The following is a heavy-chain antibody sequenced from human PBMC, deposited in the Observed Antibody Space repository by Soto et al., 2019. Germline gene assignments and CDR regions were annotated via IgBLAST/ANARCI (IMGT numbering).Heavy chain of an antibody. CDR2: MHPKSGKT. V-gene: IGHV1-8*01. CDR1: GDTLSNYD. Sequence: QEQLVQSGAEVKRPGTSVKVSGRTSGDTLSNYDIHWVRQATGQGLEWMGWMHPKSGKTGYAQKFRGGVPMTGDTSITTAYMDLGGMRVDATAVYYCATAMLMVTGVAFDMWGPGTTVTVFS. J-gene: IGHJ3*02. D-gene: IGHD2-8*01. CDR3: ATAMLMVTGVAFDM.